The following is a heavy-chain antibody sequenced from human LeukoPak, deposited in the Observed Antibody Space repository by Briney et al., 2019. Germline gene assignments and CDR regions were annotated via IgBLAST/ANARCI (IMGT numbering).Heavy chain of an antibody. CDR1: GYTFTSYD. D-gene: IGHD3-22*01. CDR3: ARVGSGYYYVFDY. CDR2: MNPNSGNT. J-gene: IGHJ4*02. V-gene: IGHV1-8*03. Sequence: ASVKVSCKASGYTFTSYDINWVRQATGQGFEWMGWMNPNSGNTGYAQKFQGRVTITRNTSISTAYMELSRLRSDDTAVYYCARVGSGYYYVFDYWGQGTLVTVSS.